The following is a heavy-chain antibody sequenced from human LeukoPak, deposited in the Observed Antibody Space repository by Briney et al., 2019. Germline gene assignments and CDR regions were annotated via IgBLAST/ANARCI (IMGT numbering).Heavy chain of an antibody. Sequence: GGSLRLSCAASWFTVGSNYMSWVRQAPGEGLGWVSFIYSGGSTYYADSVKGGFTIPRHNSKNTLYLQMNSLRAEATAVYYCASPVQPSHRYGMGIWGQGTTVTVSS. CDR3: ASPVQPSHRYGMGI. CDR1: WFTVGSNY. D-gene: IGHD5-18*01. V-gene: IGHV3-53*04. J-gene: IGHJ6*02. CDR2: IYSGGST.